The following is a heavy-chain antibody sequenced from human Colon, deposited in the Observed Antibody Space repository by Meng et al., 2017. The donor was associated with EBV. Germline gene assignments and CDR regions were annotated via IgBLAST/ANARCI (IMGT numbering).Heavy chain of an antibody. Sequence: QVQQQGPGLVLATPSAHLSRPGAVASGSISSASWWSCVRPPSGKGLEWIRTIYQSECYNYNPSLERSLITSVAKSYNQFSFQLISATTADKAVDYCARGGYYSFDYWGQRTLVTVSS. V-gene: IGHV4-4*02. CDR1: SGSISSASW. J-gene: IGHJ4*02. CDR3: ARGGYYSFDY. D-gene: IGHD3-10*01. CDR2: IYQSECY.